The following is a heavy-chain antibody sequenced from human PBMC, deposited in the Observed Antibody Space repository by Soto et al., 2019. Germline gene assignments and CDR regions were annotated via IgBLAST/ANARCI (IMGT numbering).Heavy chain of an antibody. CDR2: IYYSGST. J-gene: IGHJ4*02. D-gene: IGHD3-3*01. Sequence: PSETLSLTCPVSGGSISSSSYYWGWIRQPPGKGLEWIGSIYYSGSTYYNPSLKSRVTISVDTSKNQFSLKLSSVTAADTAVYYCATSPPYYDFWSGYYYYFDYWGQGTLVTVSS. CDR3: ATSPPYYDFWSGYYYYFDY. CDR1: GGSISSSSYY. V-gene: IGHV4-39*01.